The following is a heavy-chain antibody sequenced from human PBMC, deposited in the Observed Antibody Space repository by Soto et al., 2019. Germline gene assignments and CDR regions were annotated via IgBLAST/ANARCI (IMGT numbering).Heavy chain of an antibody. CDR3: ARAYDYVWGSYPPNWFDP. J-gene: IGHJ5*02. Sequence: SENLSLTCTVSGGSVISGSYYWSWIRHPPGKGLEWIGYIYYSGSTNYNPSLKSRVTISVDTSKNQFSLKQSSVTAADTAVYYCARAYDYVWGSYPPNWFDPWGQGTLVTVS. CDR1: GGSVISGSYY. D-gene: IGHD3-16*02. V-gene: IGHV4-61*01. CDR2: IYYSGST.